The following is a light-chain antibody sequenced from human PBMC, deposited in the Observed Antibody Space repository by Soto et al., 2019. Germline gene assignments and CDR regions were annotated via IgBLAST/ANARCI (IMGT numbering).Light chain of an antibody. V-gene: IGKV3-20*01. CDR1: QSVSSGY. Sequence: EIVLTQSPDTLSLSPGERATLSCRASQSVSSGYLAWFQQKPGQAPRLLIYVASSRATGIPDRFSGSGSGTDFTLNISRLEPEDFAVYFCQQYCSSPFTFGPGTKVEIK. CDR2: VAS. J-gene: IGKJ3*01. CDR3: QQYCSSPFT.